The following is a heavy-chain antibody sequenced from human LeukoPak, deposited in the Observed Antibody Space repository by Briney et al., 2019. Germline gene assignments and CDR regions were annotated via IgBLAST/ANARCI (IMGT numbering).Heavy chain of an antibody. CDR3: ARRQKSAAGPFDY. Sequence: ASVKVSCKASGYTFTSYDINWVRQATGQGLEWMGWMNPNSGNTGYAQKFQGRVTITADESTSTAYMELSSLRSEDTAVYYCARRQKSAAGPFDYWGQGTLVTVSS. CDR2: MNPNSGNT. V-gene: IGHV1-8*01. J-gene: IGHJ4*02. CDR1: GYTFTSYD. D-gene: IGHD6-13*01.